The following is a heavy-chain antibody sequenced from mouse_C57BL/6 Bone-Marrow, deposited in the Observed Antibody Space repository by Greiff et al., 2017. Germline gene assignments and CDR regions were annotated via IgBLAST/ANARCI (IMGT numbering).Heavy chain of an antibody. J-gene: IGHJ2*01. CDR2: LDPETGGT. Sequence: QVQLQQSGAELVRPGASVTLSCKASGYTFTDYEMHWVKQTPVHGLEWIGALDPETGGTAYNQKFKGKAILTADKSSSTAYMELRSLTSEDSAVYYCARVAYYYDYWGRGTTLTVSS. D-gene: IGHD1-1*02. CDR1: GYTFTDYE. V-gene: IGHV1-15*01. CDR3: ARVAYYYDY.